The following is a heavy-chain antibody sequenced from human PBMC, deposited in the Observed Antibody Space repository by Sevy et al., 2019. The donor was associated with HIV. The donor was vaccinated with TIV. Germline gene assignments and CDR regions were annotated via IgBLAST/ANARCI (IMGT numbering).Heavy chain of an antibody. J-gene: IGHJ6*02. D-gene: IGHD3-3*01. CDR1: GFTFSSYW. V-gene: IGHV3-7*03. Sequence: GGSLRLSCAASGFTFSSYWMSWVRQAPGKGLEWVANIKQDGSEKYYVDSVKGRFTMARDNAKNSLYLQMNSLRAEDTAVYYCARYYDFWSGYYFGDDYYYSMDVWGQGTTVTVSS. CDR2: IKQDGSEK. CDR3: ARYYDFWSGYYFGDDYYYSMDV.